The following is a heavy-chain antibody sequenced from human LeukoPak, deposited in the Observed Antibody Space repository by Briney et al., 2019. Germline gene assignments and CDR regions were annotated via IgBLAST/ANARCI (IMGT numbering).Heavy chain of an antibody. CDR1: GYTFTTSS. Sequence: ASVKVSCKASGYTFTTSSMNWVRQAPGQGLEWMGWINTETGKSTYAQGFTGRFAFSVDTSVSTAYLQISSLKTEDTAVYYCAREILRLDIWGQGTMVTVSS. V-gene: IGHV7-4-1*02. CDR3: AREILRLDI. J-gene: IGHJ3*02. CDR2: INTETGKS.